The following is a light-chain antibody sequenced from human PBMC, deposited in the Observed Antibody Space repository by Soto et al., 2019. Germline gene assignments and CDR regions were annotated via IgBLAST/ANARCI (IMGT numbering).Light chain of an antibody. V-gene: IGKV1-12*01. Sequence: DIQMTQSPSSVSASVGDRVTITCRASQDISSWLAWYQQKPGTAPKLLIYGASNLQDGVPSRFSGSGSGTDFTLTISSLQPEDSATFFCQQANSFPITFGQATRLEIK. CDR3: QQANSFPIT. J-gene: IGKJ5*01. CDR2: GAS. CDR1: QDISSW.